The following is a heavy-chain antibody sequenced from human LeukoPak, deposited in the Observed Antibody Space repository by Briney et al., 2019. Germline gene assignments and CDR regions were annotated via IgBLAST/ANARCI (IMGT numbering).Heavy chain of an antibody. Sequence: GASVKVSCKASGYTFTSYGISWVRQAPGQGLEWMGWISAYNGDTNYAQKLQGIVTMTTDTYTSTAYMELRSLRSDDTPVYYCARGGPAPHRITLIVVASSTDAFDIWGQGTMVTVSS. V-gene: IGHV1-18*01. CDR3: ARGGPAPHRITLIVVASSTDAFDI. J-gene: IGHJ3*02. CDR1: GYTFTSYG. D-gene: IGHD3-22*01. CDR2: ISAYNGDT.